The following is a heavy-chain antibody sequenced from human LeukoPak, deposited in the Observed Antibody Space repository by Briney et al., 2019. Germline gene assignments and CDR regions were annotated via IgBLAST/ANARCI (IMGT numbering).Heavy chain of an antibody. Sequence: PGGSLRLSCAASGFSFSNYQMNWVRQAPGKGLEWVANIKQDGSEKFYVDSVKGRFTISRDNAKNSLYLQMNSLRTEDTALYYCTKLYGYSYGYIDYWGQGTLVTVS. D-gene: IGHD5-18*01. CDR3: TKLYGYSYGYIDY. CDR2: IKQDGSEK. CDR1: GFSFSNYQ. J-gene: IGHJ4*02. V-gene: IGHV3-7*03.